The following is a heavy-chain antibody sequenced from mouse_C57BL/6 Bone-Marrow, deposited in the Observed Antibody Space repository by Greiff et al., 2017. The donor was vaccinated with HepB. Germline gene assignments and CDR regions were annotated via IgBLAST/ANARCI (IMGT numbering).Heavy chain of an antibody. CDR3: ARSRLRRYWYFDV. Sequence: VQLQQPGTELVKPGASVKLSCKASGYTFTSYWMHWVKQRPGQGLEWIGNINPSNGGTNYNEKFKSKATLTVDKASSTADMQLSSLTSEDSAVYYCARSRLRRYWYFDVWGTGTAVTVSS. J-gene: IGHJ1*03. D-gene: IGHD2-4*01. CDR1: GYTFTSYW. V-gene: IGHV1-53*01. CDR2: INPSNGGT.